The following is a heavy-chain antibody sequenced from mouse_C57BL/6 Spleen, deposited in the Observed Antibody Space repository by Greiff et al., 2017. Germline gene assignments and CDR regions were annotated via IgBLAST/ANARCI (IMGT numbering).Heavy chain of an antibody. CDR3: ARRRAVVGEDYAIDY. CDR2: IYPGSGST. V-gene: IGHV1-55*01. CDR1: GYTFTSYW. J-gene: IGHJ4*01. D-gene: IGHD3-3*01. Sequence: QVQLQQPGAELVQPGASVKMSCKASGYTFTSYWLTWVKQRPGQGLAWIGDIYPGSGSTNSNEQFQSKATLTVDTSSSPAYMQRSSLTSEDSSVYYCARRRAVVGEDYAIDYWGQGTSVSVAS.